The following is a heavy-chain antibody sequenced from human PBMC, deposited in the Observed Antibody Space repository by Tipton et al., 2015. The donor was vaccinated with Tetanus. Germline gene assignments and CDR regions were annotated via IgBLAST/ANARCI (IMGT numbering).Heavy chain of an antibody. D-gene: IGHD6-19*01. CDR3: ARGQWLAPDY. Sequence: TLSLTCTVSGGSISSSSYYWGWIRQPPGKGLEWIGSIYYSGSTYYNPPLKSRVTISVDTSKNQFSLKLSSVTAADTAVYYCARGQWLAPDYWGQGTLVTVSS. CDR1: GGSISSSSYY. CDR2: IYYSGST. V-gene: IGHV4-39*01. J-gene: IGHJ4*02.